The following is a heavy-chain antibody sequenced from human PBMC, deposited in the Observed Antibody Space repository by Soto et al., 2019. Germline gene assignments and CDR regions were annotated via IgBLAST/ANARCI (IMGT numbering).Heavy chain of an antibody. V-gene: IGHV4-34*01. Sequence: PETLYLSCTVSGGPFSGYYWSWIRQPPGKGLEWIGEINHSGSTNYNPSLKSRVTISVDTSKSQFSLKLSSVTAADTAVYYCARLRSGPDTGWSSAFDYWGQGTLVTVS. CDR1: GGPFSGYY. CDR2: INHSGST. J-gene: IGHJ4*02. D-gene: IGHD6-19*01. CDR3: ARLRSGPDTGWSSAFDY.